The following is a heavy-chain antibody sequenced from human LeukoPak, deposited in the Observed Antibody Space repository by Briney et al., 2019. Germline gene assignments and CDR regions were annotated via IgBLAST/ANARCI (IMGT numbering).Heavy chain of an antibody. Sequence: GGSLRLSXTTSGFTFSHHWMHWVRQAPRQGLVWLARISSDGGSTTYGDFVKGRFTISRDNATSTLHLQMNSLRAEDTAVYYCARDRPGNYDFWSGYYRNGDDALDMWGQGTMVTVSS. J-gene: IGHJ3*02. CDR3: ARDRPGNYDFWSGYYRNGDDALDM. D-gene: IGHD3-3*01. V-gene: IGHV3-74*03. CDR1: GFTFSHHW. CDR2: ISSDGGST.